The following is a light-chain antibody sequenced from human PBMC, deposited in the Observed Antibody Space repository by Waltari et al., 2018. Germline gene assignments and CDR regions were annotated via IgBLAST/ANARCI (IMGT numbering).Light chain of an antibody. J-gene: IGKJ2*01. CDR2: MAS. CDR3: QQYHSYPYN. CDR1: QNVGNW. V-gene: IGKV1-5*03. Sequence: DIQMTQSPSPLSASVADRVTITCRASQNVGNWLAWYQQESGKAPNLLIYMASTLETGVPSRFSGRGSGTEFTLTISSLQPDDFATYYCQQYHSYPYNFGQGTKLEI.